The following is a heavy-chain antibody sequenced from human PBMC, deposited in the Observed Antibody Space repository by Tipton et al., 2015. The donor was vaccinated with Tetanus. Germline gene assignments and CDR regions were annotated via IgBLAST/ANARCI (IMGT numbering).Heavy chain of an antibody. Sequence: TLSLTCTVSGASVTTYYWYWMRQTPGKGLDWLCYMFYSGGTTTYNPSLKSQLSMSLHPSQNQYSLKLNSVTAADTAVYYCGGGRGMIQPFEIGGQGTVVTVSS. V-gene: IGHV4-59*02. D-gene: IGHD1-14*01. CDR3: GGGRGMIQPFEI. J-gene: IGHJ3*02. CDR2: MFYSGGT. CDR1: GASVTTYY.